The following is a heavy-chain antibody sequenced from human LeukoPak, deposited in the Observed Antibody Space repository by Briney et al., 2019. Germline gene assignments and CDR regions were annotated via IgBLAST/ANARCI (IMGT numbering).Heavy chain of an antibody. CDR1: GYTFNDFY. V-gene: IGHV1-2*02. J-gene: IGHJ6*02. CDR3: ARVDYYDTQIIGGMDV. D-gene: IGHD3-22*01. CDR2: INPKSDGT. Sequence: ASVKVSCKASGYTFNDFYIYWLRQAPGQGLEWMGWINPKSDGTNLAQKFQGRVTITRDTSISTAYMELSRLKSDDTAVYYCARVDYYDTQIIGGMDVWGQGTTVTVSS.